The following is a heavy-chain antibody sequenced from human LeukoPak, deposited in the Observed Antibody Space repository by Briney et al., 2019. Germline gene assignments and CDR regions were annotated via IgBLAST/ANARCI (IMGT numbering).Heavy chain of an antibody. V-gene: IGHV1-46*01. CDR2: INPSGGST. CDR3: ARDRGYSYGYEIDY. CDR1: GYTFTSYG. Sequence: ASVKVSCKASGYTFTSYGISWVRQAPGQGLEWMGIINPSGGSTSYAQKFQGRVTMTRDTSASTVYMELSSLRSEDTAVYYCARDRGYSYGYEIDYWAREPWSPSPQ. D-gene: IGHD5-18*01. J-gene: IGHJ4*02.